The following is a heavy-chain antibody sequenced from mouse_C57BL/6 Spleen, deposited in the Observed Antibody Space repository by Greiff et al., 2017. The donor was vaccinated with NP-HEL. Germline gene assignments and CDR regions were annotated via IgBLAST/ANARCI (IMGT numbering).Heavy chain of an antibody. D-gene: IGHD2-10*01. CDR3: ARRPTGGYFDV. CDR1: GYTFTSYW. J-gene: IGHJ1*03. V-gene: IGHV1-52*01. Sequence: VQLQQPGAELVRPGSSVKLSCKASGYTFTSYWMHWVKQRPIQGLEWIGNIDPSDSETHYNQKFKDKATLTVDKSSSTAYMQLSSLTSEDSAVYYCARRPTGGYFDVWGTGTTVTVSS. CDR2: IDPSDSET.